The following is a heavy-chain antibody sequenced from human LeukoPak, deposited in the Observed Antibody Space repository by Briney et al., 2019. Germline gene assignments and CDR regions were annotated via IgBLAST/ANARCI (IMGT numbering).Heavy chain of an antibody. Sequence: GGSLSLSCAASGFTFSSYAMSWVRQAPGKGLEWVSAISGSGGSTYYADSVKGRFTISRDNSKNTLYLQMNSLRAEDTAVYYCAKPSRAGYDAFDIWGQGTMVTVSS. CDR2: ISGSGGST. J-gene: IGHJ3*02. V-gene: IGHV3-23*01. CDR3: AKPSRAGYDAFDI. D-gene: IGHD6-19*01. CDR1: GFTFSSYA.